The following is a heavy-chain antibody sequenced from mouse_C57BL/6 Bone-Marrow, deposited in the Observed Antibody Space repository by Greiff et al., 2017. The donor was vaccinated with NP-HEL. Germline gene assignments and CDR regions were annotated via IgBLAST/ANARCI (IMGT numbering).Heavy chain of an antibody. D-gene: IGHD4-1*01. J-gene: IGHJ4*01. CDR2: IHPNSGST. CDR1: GYTFTSYW. V-gene: IGHV1-64*01. CDR3: ARSASNWDYAMDY. Sequence: QVQLQQPGAELVKPGASVKLSCKASGYTFTSYWMHWVKQRPGQGLEWIGMIHPNSGSTNYNEKFKSKATLTVDKSSSTAYMQLSSLTSEDSAVYYCARSASNWDYAMDYWGQGTSVTVSS.